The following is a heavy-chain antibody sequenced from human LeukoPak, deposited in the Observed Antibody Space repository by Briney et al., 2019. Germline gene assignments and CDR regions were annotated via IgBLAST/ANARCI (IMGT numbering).Heavy chain of an antibody. V-gene: IGHV3-23*01. D-gene: IGHD2-21*01. Sequence: GGSLRLSCVGSGFTFRSHAMSWVRQAPEKGLEFVSGIYENGGTTYYADSVKGRFSISRDNSKNTLYLQMDSLRGEDTAVYYCAKDFRIGYSAHFDYWGQEALVTVSS. CDR1: GFTFRSHA. CDR3: AKDFRIGYSAHFDY. J-gene: IGHJ4*02. CDR2: IYENGGTT.